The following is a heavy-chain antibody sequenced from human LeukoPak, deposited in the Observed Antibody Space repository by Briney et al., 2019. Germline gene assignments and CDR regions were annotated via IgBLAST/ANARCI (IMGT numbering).Heavy chain of an antibody. CDR3: ATVTGYDWESSFDY. CDR1: GGSISSGRYY. J-gene: IGHJ4*02. D-gene: IGHD5-12*01. V-gene: IGHV4-61*02. CDR2: IYTRGST. Sequence: KSSETLSLACNVSGGSISSGRYYWSWIRQPAGKGLEWIGRIYTRGSTNYNPSLKSRVTMSVDTSKNQFSLKLSSATAADTAVYFCATVTGYDWESSFDYWGQGTLVTVSS.